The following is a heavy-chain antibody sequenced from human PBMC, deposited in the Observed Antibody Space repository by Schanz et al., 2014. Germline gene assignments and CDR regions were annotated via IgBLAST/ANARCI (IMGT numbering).Heavy chain of an antibody. D-gene: IGHD5-12*01. Sequence: EVQLVESGGGLVKPGGSLRLSCTASRIIFGTYSMNWIRQTPKGLEWVSSINSRSNFIYYADSVKGRFTISRDNAKNSLYLQMNSLRAEDTAVYYCAGAVATMRADSFDIWGQGTMVAVSS. V-gene: IGHV3-21*01. CDR1: RIIFGTYS. CDR3: AGAVATMRADSFDI. J-gene: IGHJ3*02. CDR2: INSRSNFI.